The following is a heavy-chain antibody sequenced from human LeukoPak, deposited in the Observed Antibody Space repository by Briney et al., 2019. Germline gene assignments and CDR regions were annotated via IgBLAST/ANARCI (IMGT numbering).Heavy chain of an antibody. Sequence: SETLSLTCTVSGYSISSGYYWGWIRQPPGKGLEWIGSIYHSGSTYYNPSLKSRVTISVDTSKNQFSLKLSSVTAADTAVYYCASGRRAVVGLCWGQGTLVTVSS. CDR3: ASGRRAVVGLC. CDR2: IYHSGST. J-gene: IGHJ4*02. CDR1: GYSISSGYY. V-gene: IGHV4-38-2*02. D-gene: IGHD6-19*01.